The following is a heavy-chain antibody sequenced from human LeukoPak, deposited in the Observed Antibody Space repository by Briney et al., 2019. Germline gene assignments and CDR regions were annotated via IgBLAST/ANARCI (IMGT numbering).Heavy chain of an antibody. CDR2: IKQDGSEK. D-gene: IGHD3-3*01. V-gene: IGHV3-7*01. J-gene: IGHJ6*03. CDR3: ARVVYDFWSGYYTDYYYYMDV. CDR1: GFTFSSYW. Sequence: PGGSLRLSCAASGFTFSSYWMSWVRQAPGKGLEWVANIKQDGSEKYYVDSVKGRFTISRDNAKNSLYLQMNSLRAEDTAVYYCARVVYDFWSGYYTDYYYYMDVWGKGTTVTVSS.